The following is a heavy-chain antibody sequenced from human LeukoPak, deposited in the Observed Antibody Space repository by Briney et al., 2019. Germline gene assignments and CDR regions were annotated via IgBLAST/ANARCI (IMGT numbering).Heavy chain of an antibody. CDR3: AKVTSYDYYYSSGFDY. CDR1: GFTFSSYA. J-gene: IGHJ4*02. D-gene: IGHD3-22*01. V-gene: IGHV3-23*01. CDR2: ISGSGGST. Sequence: PGGSLRLSCAASGFTFSSYAMSWVRQAPGKGLEWVSVISGSGGSTYYADSVKGRFTISRDNSKNTLYLQMNSLRAEDTAVYYCAKVTSYDYYYSSGFDYWGQGTLVTVSS.